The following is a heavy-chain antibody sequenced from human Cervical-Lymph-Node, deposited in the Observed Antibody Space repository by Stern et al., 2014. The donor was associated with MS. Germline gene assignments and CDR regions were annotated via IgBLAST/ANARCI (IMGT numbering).Heavy chain of an antibody. CDR2: ISYDGSNK. Sequence: VHLVESGGGVVQPGRSLRLSCAASGFTFSFSGMHWVRQAPGKGLEWEAIISYDGSNKYYADSVKGRVTITRDKSKNTLSLQMNSLRAEDTAVYYCARDRSSGFYFYSGMDLWGQGTTVTVSS. V-gene: IGHV3-30*03. CDR3: ARDRSSGFYFYSGMDL. J-gene: IGHJ6*02. CDR1: GFTFSFSG. D-gene: IGHD6-19*01.